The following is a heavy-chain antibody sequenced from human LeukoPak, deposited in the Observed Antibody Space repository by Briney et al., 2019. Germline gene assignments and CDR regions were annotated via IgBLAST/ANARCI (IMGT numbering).Heavy chain of an antibody. Sequence: SETLSLTCTVSGGSISSYYWSWIRQPPGKGLEWIGYIYYSGSTNYNPSLKSRVTISVDTSKNQFSLKLSSVTAADTAVYYCARSPRDDTIGLDYWGQGTLVTVSS. V-gene: IGHV4-59*01. CDR2: IYYSGST. CDR1: GGSISSYY. CDR3: ARSPRDDTIGLDY. D-gene: IGHD3-10*01. J-gene: IGHJ4*02.